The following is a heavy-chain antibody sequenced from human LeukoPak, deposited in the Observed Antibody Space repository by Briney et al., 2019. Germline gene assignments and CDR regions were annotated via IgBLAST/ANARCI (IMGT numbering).Heavy chain of an antibody. CDR3: ARGSWCSYTNCMLRPFDY. CDR2: IYYSGST. J-gene: IGHJ4*02. CDR1: GGSISDYY. Sequence: KPSETLSLTCSISGGSISDYYWNWIRQPPGKGLEWIGYIYYSGSTTYNPSLKSRVTMSVDTSKNQFSLRLSSVTAADTAVYCCARGSWCSYTNCMLRPFDYWGQGSLVTVSS. V-gene: IGHV4-59*01. D-gene: IGHD2-2*01.